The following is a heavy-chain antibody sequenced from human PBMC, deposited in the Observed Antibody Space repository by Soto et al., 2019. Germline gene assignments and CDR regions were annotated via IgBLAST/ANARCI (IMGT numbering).Heavy chain of an antibody. J-gene: IGHJ6*02. CDR1: GFTFSSYA. Sequence: GGSLRLSCAASGFTFSSYAMSWVRQAPGKGLEWVSAISGSGGSTYYADSVKGRFTISRDNSKNTLYLQMNSLRAEDTAVYYCAKAPVLPRYQSRNYYYYGMDVWGQGTTVTVSS. D-gene: IGHD3-10*01. V-gene: IGHV3-23*01. CDR2: ISGSGGST. CDR3: AKAPVLPRYQSRNYYYYGMDV.